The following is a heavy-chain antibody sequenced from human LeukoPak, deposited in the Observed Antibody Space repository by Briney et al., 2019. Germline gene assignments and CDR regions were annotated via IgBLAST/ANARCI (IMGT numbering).Heavy chain of an antibody. CDR1: GFTFSTYA. CDR3: MKGLRSGGGVDN. CDR2: ISRNGGRT. J-gene: IGHJ4*03. D-gene: IGHD3-10*01. V-gene: IGHV3-64D*06. Sequence: GGSLGLSCSASGFTFSTYAMHWVRQAPGKGLEYVSAISRNGGRTYYADSLKGRFTISRDNSKNTLYLQRSSLRGEDTAVYYIMKGLRSGGGVDNTGDGTLLTVSS.